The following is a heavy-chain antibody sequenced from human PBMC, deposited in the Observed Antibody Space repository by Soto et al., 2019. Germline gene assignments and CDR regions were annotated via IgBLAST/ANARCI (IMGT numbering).Heavy chain of an antibody. Sequence: PGGSLRLSCAASGFTFSSFGMHWVRQAPGKGLEWVAVISYDGSNKYYADSVKGRFTISRDNSKNTLYLQMNSLRAEDTAVYYCAKDQYSSSSPFCYWDQGSRVSV. J-gene: IGHJ4*02. CDR2: ISYDGSNK. D-gene: IGHD6-6*01. CDR3: AKDQYSSSSPFCY. CDR1: GFTFSSFG. V-gene: IGHV3-30*18.